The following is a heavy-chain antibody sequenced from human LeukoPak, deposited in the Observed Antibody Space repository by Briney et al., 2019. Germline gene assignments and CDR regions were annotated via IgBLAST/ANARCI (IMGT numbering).Heavy chain of an antibody. Sequence: ASVKVSCETSGYTFTSFGISWVRQAPGQGLEWMGWISAYNGDTKSAPKFQGRVTMTTDTPTTTAYLDLRSLRSDDTAVYYCARTCPLLYCSSSFFDPWGRGTLVTVSS. D-gene: IGHD2-2*01. CDR2: ISAYNGDT. J-gene: IGHJ5*02. CDR3: ARTCPLLYCSSSFFDP. V-gene: IGHV1-18*01. CDR1: GYTFTSFG.